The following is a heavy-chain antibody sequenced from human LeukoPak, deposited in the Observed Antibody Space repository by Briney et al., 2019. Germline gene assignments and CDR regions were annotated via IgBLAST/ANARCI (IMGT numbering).Heavy chain of an antibody. CDR3: ARDLLPYSGSYYRWGY. CDR1: GYTFTSYG. Sequence: ASVKVSCKASGYTFTSYGISWVRQAPGQGLEWMGWISAYNGNTNYAQKLQGRVTMTTETSTSTAYMELRSLRSDDTAVYYCARDLLPYSGSYYRWGYWGQGTLVTVSS. V-gene: IGHV1-18*01. D-gene: IGHD1-26*01. CDR2: ISAYNGNT. J-gene: IGHJ4*02.